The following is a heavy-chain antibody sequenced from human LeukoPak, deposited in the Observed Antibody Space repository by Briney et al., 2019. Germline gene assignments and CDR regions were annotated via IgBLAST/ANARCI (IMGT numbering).Heavy chain of an antibody. Sequence: PSETLSLTCTVSGGSISSYYWSWIRQPPGKGLEWIGYIYYSGSTNYNPSLKSRVTISVDTSKNQFSLKLSSVTAADTAVYYCARVHDSLAISDYYYYGMDVWGQGTTVTVSS. CDR3: ARVHDSLAISDYYYYGMDV. CDR1: GGSISSYY. J-gene: IGHJ6*02. D-gene: IGHD5-18*01. CDR2: IYYSGST. V-gene: IGHV4-59*01.